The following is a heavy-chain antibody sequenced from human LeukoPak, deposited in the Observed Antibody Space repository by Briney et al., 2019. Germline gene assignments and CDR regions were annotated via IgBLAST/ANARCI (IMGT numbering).Heavy chain of an antibody. CDR3: GRAYYLDSSGYHFPLDY. D-gene: IGHD3-22*01. Sequence: PGRSLRLSCAASGFTFSTYCMHWVRQAPGKGLEWVTAISYDGSNKYYADSVKGRFTISRDNSKNTLYLQMNSLRDEDTAVYYCGRAYYLDSSGYHFPLDYWGQGTLVAVSS. J-gene: IGHJ4*02. CDR1: GFTFSTYC. CDR2: ISYDGSNK. V-gene: IGHV3-30*04.